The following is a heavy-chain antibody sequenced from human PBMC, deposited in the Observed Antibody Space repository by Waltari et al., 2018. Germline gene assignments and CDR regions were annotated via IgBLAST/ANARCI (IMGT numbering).Heavy chain of an antibody. CDR1: GDSITSSNYY. CDR2: VYYTGST. J-gene: IGHJ5*02. V-gene: IGHV4-39*02. CDR3: ARTFMVRTIRSRGWFDP. Sequence: QLQLQESGPRLVTPSETLSLTCSVSGDSITSSNYYWAWIRQPPGKGLEWLGSVYYTGSTYYKASLKSRVTISVDTSKNYFSLSLTSVTATDTAIYFCARTFMVRTIRSRGWFDPWGQGTLVTVSS. D-gene: IGHD3-10*01.